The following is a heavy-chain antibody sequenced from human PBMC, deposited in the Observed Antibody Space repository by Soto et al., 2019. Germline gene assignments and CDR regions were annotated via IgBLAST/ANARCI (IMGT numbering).Heavy chain of an antibody. CDR1: GFTFSSYA. V-gene: IGHV3-23*01. CDR3: AKDAYYYDSSGYYNPGRDFDY. J-gene: IGHJ4*02. D-gene: IGHD3-22*01. CDR2: ISGSGGST. Sequence: PGGSLRLSCAASGFTFSSYAMSWVRQAPGKGLEWVSAISGSGGSTYYADSVKGRFTISRDNSKNTLYLQVNSLRAEDTAVYYCAKDAYYYDSSGYYNPGRDFDYWGQGTLVTVSS.